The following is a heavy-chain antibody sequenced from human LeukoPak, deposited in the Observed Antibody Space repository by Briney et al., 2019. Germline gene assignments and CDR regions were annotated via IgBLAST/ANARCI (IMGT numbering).Heavy chain of an antibody. Sequence: ASVKVSCKASGYTFTSYGISWVRQAPGQGLEWMGWISAYNGNTNYAQKLQGRATMTTDTSTSTAYMELRSLRSDDTAVYYCARASTILGTSAFDYWGQGTLVTVSS. D-gene: IGHD7-27*01. V-gene: IGHV1-18*01. CDR1: GYTFTSYG. CDR2: ISAYNGNT. J-gene: IGHJ4*02. CDR3: ARASTILGTSAFDY.